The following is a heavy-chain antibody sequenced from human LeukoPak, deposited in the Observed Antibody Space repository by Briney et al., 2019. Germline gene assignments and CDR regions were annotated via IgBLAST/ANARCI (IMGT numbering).Heavy chain of an antibody. Sequence: ASVKVSCKASGYTFTGYYMHWVRQAPGQGLEWMGWINPNSGGTNYAQKFQGRVTMTRDTSISTAYMELSRLRSDDTAVYYCARDYSMGLPYYYMEVWGKGTTVTVSS. D-gene: IGHD2/OR15-2a*01. CDR3: ARDYSMGLPYYYMEV. CDR1: GYTFTGYY. V-gene: IGHV1-2*02. CDR2: INPNSGGT. J-gene: IGHJ6*03.